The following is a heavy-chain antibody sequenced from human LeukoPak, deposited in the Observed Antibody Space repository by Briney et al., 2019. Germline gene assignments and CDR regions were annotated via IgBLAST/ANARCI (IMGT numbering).Heavy chain of an antibody. CDR2: IWYDGSNK. D-gene: IGHD1-26*01. Sequence: PGGSLRLSCAASGFTFSSYGMHWVRQAPGKGLEWVAVIWYDGSNKYYADSVKGRFTISRDNSKNTLYLQMNSLRAEDTAVYYCAKRGSYVHYYMDVWGKGTTVTVSS. CDR3: AKRGSYVHYYMDV. J-gene: IGHJ6*03. CDR1: GFTFSSYG. V-gene: IGHV3-33*06.